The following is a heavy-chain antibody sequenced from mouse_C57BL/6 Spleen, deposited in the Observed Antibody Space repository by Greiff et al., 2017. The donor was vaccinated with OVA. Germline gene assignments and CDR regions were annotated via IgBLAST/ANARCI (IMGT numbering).Heavy chain of an antibody. Sequence: EVKLVESGGGLVKPGGSLKLSCAASGFTFSDYGMHRVRQAPEKGLEWVAYISSGSSTIYYADTVKGRFTISRDNAKNTLFLQMTSLRSEDTAMYYCARSNYVDWYFDVWGTGTTVTVSS. CDR1: GFTFSDYG. J-gene: IGHJ1*03. CDR2: ISSGSSTI. D-gene: IGHD2-5*01. CDR3: ARSNYVDWYFDV. V-gene: IGHV5-17*01.